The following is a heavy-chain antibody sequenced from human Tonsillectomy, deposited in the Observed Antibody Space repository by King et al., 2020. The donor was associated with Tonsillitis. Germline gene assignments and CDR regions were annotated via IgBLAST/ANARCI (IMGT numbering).Heavy chain of an antibody. CDR1: GFTFKAYG. CDR3: VRAYWGLDHLDY. CDR2: ISYDGSDK. D-gene: IGHD7-27*01. J-gene: IGHJ4*02. V-gene: IGHV3-30*03. Sequence: VQLVESGGGVVRPGTSLRLSCAPSGFTFKAYGMHWVRQAPGKGLEWVAAISYDGSDKFYVDSVKGRFSISRDNSKNTLYLQMNTLRPADTAVYYCVRAYWGLDHLDYWGQGTLVTASS.